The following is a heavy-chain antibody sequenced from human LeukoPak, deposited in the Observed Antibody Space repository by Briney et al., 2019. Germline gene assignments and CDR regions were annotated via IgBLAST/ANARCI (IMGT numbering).Heavy chain of an antibody. V-gene: IGHV4-61*02. D-gene: IGHD3-3*01. CDR2: IYSSGST. CDR3: AREQITIFGVVIMRGSWFDP. J-gene: IGHJ5*02. CDR1: GGSISSGSYS. Sequence: PSETLSLTCTVSGGSISSGSYSWSWIRQPAGKGLEWIGRIYSSGSTNYNPSLKSRVTISVDTSKNQFSLKLSSVTAADTAVYYCAREQITIFGVVIMRGSWFDPWGQGTLVTVSS.